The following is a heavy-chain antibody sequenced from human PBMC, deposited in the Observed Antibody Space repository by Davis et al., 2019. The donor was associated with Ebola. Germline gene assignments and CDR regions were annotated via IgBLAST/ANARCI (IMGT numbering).Heavy chain of an antibody. CDR3: ARVTYYYDSSGYHRGAFDI. V-gene: IGHV4-34*01. J-gene: IGHJ3*02. CDR1: GGSFSGYY. D-gene: IGHD3-22*01. CDR2: INHSGST. Sequence: MPGGSLRLSCAVYGGSFSGYYWSWIRQPPGKGLEWIGEINHSGSTNYNPSLKSRVTISVDTSKNQFSLKLSSVTAADTAVYYCARVTYYYDSSGYHRGAFDIWGQGTMVTVSS.